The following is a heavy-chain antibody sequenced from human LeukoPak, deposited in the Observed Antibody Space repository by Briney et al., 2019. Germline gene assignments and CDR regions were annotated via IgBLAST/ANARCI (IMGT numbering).Heavy chain of an antibody. J-gene: IGHJ4*02. Sequence: GGSLRLSCAASGFSFITYSMSWVRQAPGKGLEWISAISSGGSYIYYADSVKGRFTISRDDAKKSLYLQMNSLRAEDTAVYYCTRLSGDNWNYGGNFDSWGQGTLVTVSS. V-gene: IGHV3-21*01. D-gene: IGHD1-7*01. CDR3: TRLSGDNWNYGGNFDS. CDR1: GFSFITYS. CDR2: ISSGGSYI.